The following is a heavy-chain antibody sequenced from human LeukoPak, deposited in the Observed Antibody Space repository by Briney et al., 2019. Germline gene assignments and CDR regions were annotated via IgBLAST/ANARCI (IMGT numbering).Heavy chain of an antibody. CDR3: ARTAHCSSTSCYNAYFDY. D-gene: IGHD2-2*02. CDR2: IRYDGSNK. J-gene: IGHJ4*02. Sequence: GGSLRLSCAASGFTFSSYAMHWVRQAPGKGLEWVAFIRYDGSNKYYADSVKGRFTISRDNSKNTLYLQMNSLRAEDTAVYYCARTAHCSSTSCYNAYFDYWGQGTLVTVSS. CDR1: GFTFSSYA. V-gene: IGHV3-30*04.